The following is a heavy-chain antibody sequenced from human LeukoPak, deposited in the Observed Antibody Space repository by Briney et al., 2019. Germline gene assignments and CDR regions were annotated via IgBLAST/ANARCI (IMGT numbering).Heavy chain of an antibody. CDR1: GFTFRSYA. CDR2: ISVIGGST. D-gene: IGHD3-16*01. V-gene: IGHV3-23*01. J-gene: IGHJ6*02. Sequence: PGGSLRLSCASSGFTFRSYAMSWVRQAPGKGLECVSSISVIGGSTYYADSVRGRFTISRDNSKNTLYLQMNSLRAEDTGVYHCAAAYFGMDQYYYGMDVWGQGTTVTVSS. CDR3: AAAYFGMDQYYYGMDV.